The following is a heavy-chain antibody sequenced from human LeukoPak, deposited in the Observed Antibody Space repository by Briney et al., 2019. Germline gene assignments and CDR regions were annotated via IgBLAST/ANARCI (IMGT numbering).Heavy chain of an antibody. V-gene: IGHV3-74*01. CDR1: GFTISSYW. D-gene: IGHD1-26*01. J-gene: IGHJ4*02. Sequence: GGSLRLSCAASGFTISSYWMHWVRQAPGKGLVWVSRISTDESGTSYADSVKGRFTISRDYARNTLYLQMNSLRAEDTAVYCCVRDGRSGSYPFDYWGQGALVTVSS. CDR2: ISTDESGT. CDR3: VRDGRSGSYPFDY.